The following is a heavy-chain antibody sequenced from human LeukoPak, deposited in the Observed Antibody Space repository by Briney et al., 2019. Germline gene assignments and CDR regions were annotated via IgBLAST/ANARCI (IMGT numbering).Heavy chain of an antibody. CDR1: GFTFGDYA. CDR3: TRTFGYYYFYMDV. CDR2: IRTEAYDGAT. Sequence: GGSLRLSCAASGFTFGDYAMSWVRQAPGKGLEWVGFIRTEAYDGATDYGASVKGRFTISRDDPKNIAYLQMNSLNTEDTAVYYCTRTFGYYYFYMDVWGKGTTVIVSS. V-gene: IGHV3-49*04. J-gene: IGHJ6*03. D-gene: IGHD3-16*01.